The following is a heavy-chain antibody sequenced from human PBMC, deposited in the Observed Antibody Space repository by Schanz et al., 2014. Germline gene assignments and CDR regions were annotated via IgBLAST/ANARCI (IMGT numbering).Heavy chain of an antibody. CDR2: MSSASSTI. V-gene: IGHV3-48*01. J-gene: IGHJ2*01. D-gene: IGHD1-26*01. CDR1: GFTFSSYS. CDR3: ARNRGSGGQNWYFDL. Sequence: EVQLVESGGGLVQPGGSLRLSCAASGFTFSSYSMNWVRQAPGKGLEWVSYMSSASSTINYADSVKGRFTISRDNAKNSLLLQMNSLRAEDTAVYYCARNRGSGGQNWYFDLWDRGTLVTVSS.